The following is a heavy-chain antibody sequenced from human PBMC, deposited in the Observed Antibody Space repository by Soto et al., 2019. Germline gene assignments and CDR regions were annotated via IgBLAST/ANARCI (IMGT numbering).Heavy chain of an antibody. Sequence: GGSLRLSCAASGFTFSSYAMHWVRQAPGKGLEWVAVISYDGSNKYYADSVKGRFTISRDNSKNTLYLQMNSLRAEDTAVYYCARDPPDSSGYYQLDYWGQGTPVTVSS. CDR1: GFTFSSYA. CDR2: ISYDGSNK. D-gene: IGHD3-22*01. V-gene: IGHV3-30-3*01. CDR3: ARDPPDSSGYYQLDY. J-gene: IGHJ4*02.